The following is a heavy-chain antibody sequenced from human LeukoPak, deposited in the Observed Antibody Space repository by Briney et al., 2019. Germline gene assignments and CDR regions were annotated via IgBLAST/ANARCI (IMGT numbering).Heavy chain of an antibody. CDR1: GGSISSYY. J-gene: IGHJ4*02. Sequence: PSETLSLTCTVSGGSISSYYWSWIRQPPGKGLEWIGYIYYSGSTNYNPSLKSRVTISVDTSKNQFSLKQSSVTAADTAVYYCARGVSGYSPFDYWGQGTLVTVSS. CDR3: ARGVSGYSPFDY. V-gene: IGHV4-59*01. D-gene: IGHD5-18*01. CDR2: IYYSGST.